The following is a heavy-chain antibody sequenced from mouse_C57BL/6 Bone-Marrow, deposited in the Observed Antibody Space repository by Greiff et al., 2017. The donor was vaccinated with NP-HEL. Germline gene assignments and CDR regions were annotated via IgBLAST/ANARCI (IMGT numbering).Heavy chain of an antibody. CDR1: GFNIKNTS. V-gene: IGHV14-3*01. Sequence: EVQLQQSVAELVRPGASVKLSCTASGFNIKNTSMHWVKQRPEPGLEWIGRIDPANGNTKYAPKFQGKATITADTSSNTAYLQLSGQTSEDTAIYCYARSNLHFDDWGQGTTLTVSS. CDR2: IDPANGNT. D-gene: IGHD2-5*01. J-gene: IGHJ2*01. CDR3: ARSNLHFDD.